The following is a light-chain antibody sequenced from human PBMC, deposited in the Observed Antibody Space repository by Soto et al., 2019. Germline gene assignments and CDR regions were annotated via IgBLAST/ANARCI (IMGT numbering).Light chain of an antibody. V-gene: IGKV1D-12*01. CDR1: QDISSW. CDR3: QKYSSVPV. CDR2: AAF. Sequence: DIQMTQSPSAVSASVGDRVTITCRASQDISSWLDWYQQKPGEAPKVLIYAAFSLESGVPSRFSGSGSGTDFTLTISSLQPEDFATYSCQKYSSVPVFGPGTKVEIK. J-gene: IGKJ3*01.